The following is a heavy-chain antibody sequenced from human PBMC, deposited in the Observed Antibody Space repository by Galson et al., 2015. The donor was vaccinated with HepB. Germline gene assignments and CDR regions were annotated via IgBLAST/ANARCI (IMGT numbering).Heavy chain of an antibody. CDR2: IVVGSGNT. J-gene: IGHJ3*02. CDR1: GFTFTSSA. Sequence: SVKVSCKASGFTFTSSAVQWVRQARGQRLEWIGWIVVGSGNTNYAQKFQERVTITRDMSTSTAYMELSSLRSEDTAVYYCAGTMTINSSGWYWGAFDIWGQGTMVTVSS. V-gene: IGHV1-58*01. CDR3: AGTMTINSSGWYWGAFDI. D-gene: IGHD6-19*01.